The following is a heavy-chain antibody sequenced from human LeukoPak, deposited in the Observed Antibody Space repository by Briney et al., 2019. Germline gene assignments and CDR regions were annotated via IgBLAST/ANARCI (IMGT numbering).Heavy chain of an antibody. D-gene: IGHD1-1*01. CDR1: GGSISSGGYY. V-gene: IGHV4-30-2*01. Sequence: PSQTLSLTCTVSGGSISSGGYYWSWIRQPPGKGLEWIGYIYHSGSTYYNPSLKSRVTISVDRSKNQFSLKLSSVTAADTAVYYCARKSGTTLYFDYWGQGTLVTVSS. CDR2: IYHSGST. J-gene: IGHJ4*02. CDR3: ARKSGTTLYFDY.